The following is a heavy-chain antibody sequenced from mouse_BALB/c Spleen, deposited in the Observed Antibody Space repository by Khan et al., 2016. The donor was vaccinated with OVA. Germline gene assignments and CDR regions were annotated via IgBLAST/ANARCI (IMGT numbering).Heavy chain of an antibody. Sequence: VQLQESGAELVKPGASVRLSCKASGYTFTSYYLYWVKQSPGQGLEWIGDINPSSGGTNFNEKFKSKATLTVDKSSSTAYIQLNSLTSEDSAVYYCARSGYGSFAYWGQGTLVTVSA. CDR2: INPSSGGT. CDR3: ARSGYGSFAY. V-gene: IGHV1-64*01. D-gene: IGHD2-2*01. J-gene: IGHJ3*01. CDR1: GYTFTSYY.